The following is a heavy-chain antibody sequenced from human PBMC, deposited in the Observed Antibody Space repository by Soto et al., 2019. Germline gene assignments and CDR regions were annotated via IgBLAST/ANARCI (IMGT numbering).Heavy chain of an antibody. D-gene: IGHD6-13*01. J-gene: IGHJ6*02. CDR1: GGSISSGGYY. V-gene: IGHV4-31*03. CDR2: IYYSGST. CDR3: ARDLQYSRLFYGMDV. Sequence: QVQLQESGPGLVKPSQTLSLTCTVSGGSISSGGYYWSWIRQHPGKGLEWIGYIYYSGSTYYNPSLQSRVTISVDTSKNQFSLKLSSVTAADTAVYYCARDLQYSRLFYGMDVWGQGTTVTVSS.